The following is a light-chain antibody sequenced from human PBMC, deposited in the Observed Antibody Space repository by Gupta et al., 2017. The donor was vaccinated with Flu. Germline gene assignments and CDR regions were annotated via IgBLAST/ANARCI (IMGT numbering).Light chain of an antibody. CDR2: EAS. CDR1: QDISTY. V-gene: IGKV3-11*01. CDR3: QQSSNCSPYT. J-gene: IGKJ2*01. Sequence: EIVLTQSPATLSLSPGEGVTLSCTASQDISTYLAWYQHKPGQAPRLLIYEASNRAPGIPARFSGSGSGTDFTLTISSLEPEDFAVYYCQQSSNCSPYTFGQGTNLEIK.